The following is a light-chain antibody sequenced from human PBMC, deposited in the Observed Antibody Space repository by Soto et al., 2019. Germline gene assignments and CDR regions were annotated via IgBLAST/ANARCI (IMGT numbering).Light chain of an antibody. J-gene: IGKJ4*01. CDR2: DVV. V-gene: IGKV3-11*01. CDR1: SGVRSF. CDR3: QQRSNWPLT. Sequence: EIVLTQSPATLSLSPGESATLTCRASSGVRSFLAWYQQKPGQAPRLLIYDVVNRATGIPARFSGSGSGTAFTLSISSRETEDFAVYFCQQRSNWPLTFGGGTKVEIK.